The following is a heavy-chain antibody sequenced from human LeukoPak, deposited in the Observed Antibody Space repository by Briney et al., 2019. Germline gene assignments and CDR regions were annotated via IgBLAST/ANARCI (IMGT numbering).Heavy chain of an antibody. V-gene: IGHV4-34*01. J-gene: IGHJ6*03. Sequence: PSETLSLTCAVYGGSFSGYYWSWIRQPPGKGLEWIGEINHSGSANYNPSLKSRVTISVDTSKNQFSLKLSSVTAADTAVYYCARVIKKEYSSGWYLAYYYYYYMDVWGKGTTVTVSS. D-gene: IGHD6-19*01. CDR3: ARVIKKEYSSGWYLAYYYYYYMDV. CDR2: INHSGSA. CDR1: GGSFSGYY.